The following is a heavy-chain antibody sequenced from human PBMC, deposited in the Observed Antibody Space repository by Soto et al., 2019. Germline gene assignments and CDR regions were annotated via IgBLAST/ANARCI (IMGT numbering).Heavy chain of an antibody. D-gene: IGHD3-10*01. CDR2: ISAYNGNT. V-gene: IGHV1-18*01. CDR3: ARVHSGGSGATYYFDY. Sequence: ASVKVSCKASGYTFTSYGISWVRQAPGQGLEWMGWISAYNGNTNYAQKLQGRVTMTTDTSTSTAYMELRSLRSDDTAVYYCARVHSGGSGATYYFDYWGQGTLVTVSS. CDR1: GYTFTSYG. J-gene: IGHJ4*02.